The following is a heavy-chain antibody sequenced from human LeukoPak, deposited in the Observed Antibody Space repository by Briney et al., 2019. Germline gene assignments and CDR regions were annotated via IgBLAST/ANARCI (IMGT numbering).Heavy chain of an antibody. CDR2: IIPIFGTA. D-gene: IGHD3-10*01. J-gene: IGHJ6*03. CDR1: GGTFNSYA. CDR3: ARAIRGSKIASRYYYYYMDV. Sequence: ASVKVSCKASGGTFNSYAISWVRQAPGQGLEWMGGIIPIFGTANYAQKFQGRVTITADKSTSKAYMELYSLRSEDTAVYYCARAIRGSKIASRYYYYYMDVWGKGTTVTVSS. V-gene: IGHV1-69*06.